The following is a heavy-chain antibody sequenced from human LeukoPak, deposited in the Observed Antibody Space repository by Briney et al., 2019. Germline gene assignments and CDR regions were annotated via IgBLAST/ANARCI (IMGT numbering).Heavy chain of an antibody. D-gene: IGHD3-22*01. J-gene: IGHJ4*02. CDR1: GFTFSSYE. Sequence: GGSLRLSCAASGFTFSSYEMNWVRQAPGKGLEWVSYISSSGSTIYYADSVKGRFTISRDNAKNSLYLQMNSLRAEDTAVYYCARDLHYYDSSGYLGSDWGQGTLVTVSS. CDR3: ARDLHYYDSSGYLGSD. V-gene: IGHV3-48*03. CDR2: ISSSGSTI.